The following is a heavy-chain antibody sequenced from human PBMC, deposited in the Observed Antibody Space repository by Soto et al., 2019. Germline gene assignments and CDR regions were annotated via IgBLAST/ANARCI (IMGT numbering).Heavy chain of an antibody. J-gene: IGHJ4*02. CDR3: ARDPPINYYYDSSGYFNY. CDR2: ISYDGSNK. D-gene: IGHD3-22*01. V-gene: IGHV3-30-3*01. Sequence: GWSLRLSCASSGFTFSSYAMQWVRQAPGKGLEWVAVISYDGSNKYYADSVKGRFTISRDNSKNTLYLQMNSLRAEDTAVYYCARDPPINYYYDSSGYFNYWGQGTLVTVSS. CDR1: GFTFSSYA.